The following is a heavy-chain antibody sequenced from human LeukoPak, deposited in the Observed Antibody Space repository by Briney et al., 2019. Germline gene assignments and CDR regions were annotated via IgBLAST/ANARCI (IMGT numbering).Heavy chain of an antibody. CDR2: IYIDGST. V-gene: IGHV4-4*07. J-gene: IGHJ4*02. CDR3: ARAPGGCGGTCAFDY. CDR1: GGSTSNSF. D-gene: IGHD2-15*01. Sequence: SETLSLTCTVSGGSTSNSFWSWIRQPAGKGLEWIGRIYIDGSTNSNPSLRSRLTMSLDTSNNQVSLKLTSVTAADTAVYFCARAPGGCGGTCAFDYSGQGILVTVSS.